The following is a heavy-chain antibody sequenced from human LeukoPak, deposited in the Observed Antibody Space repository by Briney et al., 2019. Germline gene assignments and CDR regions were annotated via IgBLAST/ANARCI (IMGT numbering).Heavy chain of an antibody. CDR2: IKQDGSEK. D-gene: IGHD6-13*01. Sequence: PGGSLRLSCAASGFTFSSYWMSWVRQAPGKGLEWVANIKQDGSEKYYVDSVKGRFTISRDNAKNSLYLQMNSLRAEDTVVYYCARVEPYHAGGGAGGTLGGDYWGQGTLVTVSS. V-gene: IGHV3-7*04. J-gene: IGHJ4*02. CDR1: GFTFSSYW. CDR3: ARVEPYHAGGGAGGTLGGDY.